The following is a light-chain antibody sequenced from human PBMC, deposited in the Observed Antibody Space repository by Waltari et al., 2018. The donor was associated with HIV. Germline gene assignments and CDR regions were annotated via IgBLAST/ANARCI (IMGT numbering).Light chain of an antibody. Sequence: QSALTQPASVSGSPGQSITISCVGVYDYVSWYQQHPGKAPKLMIVEVNYRPSGVSNRFSGSKSGNTASLTISGLQADDEADYYCSSYGSTVTSYVFGTGTRVNVL. CDR1: GVYDY. J-gene: IGLJ1*01. V-gene: IGLV2-14*01. CDR2: EVN. CDR3: SSYGSTVTSYV.